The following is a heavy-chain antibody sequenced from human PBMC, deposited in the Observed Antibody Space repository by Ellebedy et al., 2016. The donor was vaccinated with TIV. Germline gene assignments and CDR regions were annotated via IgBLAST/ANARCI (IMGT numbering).Heavy chain of an antibody. Sequence: ASVKVSCKASGFTFTSSAVQWVRQARGQRLEWIGWIVVGSGNTNYAQKFQERVTITRDMSTSTVYMELSSLRSEDTAVYYCAREPGDYDSSGYLYYFDYWGQGTLVTVSS. V-gene: IGHV1-58*01. J-gene: IGHJ4*02. CDR1: GFTFTSSA. D-gene: IGHD3-22*01. CDR3: AREPGDYDSSGYLYYFDY. CDR2: IVVGSGNT.